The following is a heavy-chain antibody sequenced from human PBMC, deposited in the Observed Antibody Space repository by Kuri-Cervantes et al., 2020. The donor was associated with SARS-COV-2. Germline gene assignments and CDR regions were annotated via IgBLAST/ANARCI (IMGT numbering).Heavy chain of an antibody. Sequence: SETLSLTCAVYGGSFRGYYWGWIRQPPGKGLEWIGSIYYSGSTYYNPSLKSQVTISVDTSKNQFSLKLSSVTAADTAVYYCASGRGSFGSGSLFDYWGQGILTVSS. D-gene: IGHD2-15*01. CDR1: GGSFRGYY. CDR2: IYYSGST. J-gene: IGHJ4*02. V-gene: IGHV4-34*01. CDR3: ASGRGSFGSGSLFDY.